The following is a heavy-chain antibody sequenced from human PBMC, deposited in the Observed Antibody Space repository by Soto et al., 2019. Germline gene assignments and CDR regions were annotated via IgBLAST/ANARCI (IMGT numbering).Heavy chain of an antibody. J-gene: IGHJ3*02. Sequence: PGGSLRLSCAASGFTFSSYAMSWVRQAPGKGLEWVSAISGSGGSTYYADSVKGRFTISRDNSKNTLYLQMNSLRAEDTAVYYCAKDLGIVVVISHLGFDIWGQGTMVTV. V-gene: IGHV3-23*01. CDR2: ISGSGGST. CDR1: GFTFSSYA. D-gene: IGHD3-22*01. CDR3: AKDLGIVVVISHLGFDI.